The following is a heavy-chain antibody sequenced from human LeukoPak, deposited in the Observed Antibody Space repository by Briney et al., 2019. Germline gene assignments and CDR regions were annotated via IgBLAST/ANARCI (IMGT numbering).Heavy chain of an antibody. D-gene: IGHD4/OR15-4a*01. CDR2: IYYSGST. Sequence: SETLSLTCTVSGGSISSSSYYWGWIRQPPGKGLEWIGSIYYSGSTYYNPSLKSRVTISVDTSKNQFSLKLSSVTAADTAVYYCAREGLTSNFWGQGTLVTVSS. CDR3: AREGLTSNF. J-gene: IGHJ4*02. V-gene: IGHV4-39*07. CDR1: GGSISSSSYY.